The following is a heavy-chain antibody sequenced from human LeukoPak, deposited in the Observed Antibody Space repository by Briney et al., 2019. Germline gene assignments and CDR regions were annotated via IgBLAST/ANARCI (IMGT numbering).Heavy chain of an antibody. Sequence: GGSLRLSCTASGFSFSNYGMHWVRQAPGKGLEWVAFIRYDGGNKYYADSVKGRFTISRDNSKNTLYLQMNSLISEDTAVYYCAKDRGVTTNYYYYMDVWGKGTTVTVSS. CDR3: AKDRGVTTNYYYYMDV. CDR1: GFSFSNYG. D-gene: IGHD3-10*01. V-gene: IGHV3-30*02. J-gene: IGHJ6*03. CDR2: IRYDGGNK.